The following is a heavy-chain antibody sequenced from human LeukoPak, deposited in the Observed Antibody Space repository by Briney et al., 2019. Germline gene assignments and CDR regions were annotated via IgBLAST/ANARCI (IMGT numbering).Heavy chain of an antibody. Sequence: SETLSLTCTVSGDSISNYFWSWIRQPPRRGLEWIGYVSYSGSTEYNPSLKSRVIISVDTSKSQFSLRLSSVTAADTAVYYCAKLDYDSSGYGYFDHWGQGTLVTVSS. V-gene: IGHV4-59*08. CDR2: VSYSGST. J-gene: IGHJ4*02. CDR3: AKLDYDSSGYGYFDH. D-gene: IGHD3-22*01. CDR1: GDSISNYF.